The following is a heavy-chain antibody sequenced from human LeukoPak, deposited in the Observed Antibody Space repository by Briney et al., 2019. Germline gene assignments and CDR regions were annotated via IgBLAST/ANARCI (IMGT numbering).Heavy chain of an antibody. Sequence: SGTLSLTCAVSGYSISSGYYWGWIRQPPGKGLEWIGSIYHSGSTYYNPSLKSRVTISIDMSKNQFSLKLNSVTAADTAVYYCAGHLRETTTGFDPWGQGTLVTVSS. J-gene: IGHJ5*02. CDR2: IYHSGST. D-gene: IGHD1-1*01. V-gene: IGHV4-38-2*01. CDR1: GYSISSGYY. CDR3: AGHLRETTTGFDP.